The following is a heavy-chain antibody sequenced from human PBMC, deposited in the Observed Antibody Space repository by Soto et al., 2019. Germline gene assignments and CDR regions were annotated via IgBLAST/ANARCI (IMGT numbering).Heavy chain of an antibody. V-gene: IGHV3-23*01. CDR2: ISGSGGST. CDR1: GFTFSSYA. J-gene: IGHJ4*02. Sequence: EVQLLESGGGLVQPGGSLRLSCAASGFTFSSYAMSWVRHAPGKGLEWVSAISGSGGSTYYADSVKGRFTISRDNSKNTLYLHMNSLRAEDTAVYYRAKDKRAGVTMVRGASDYWGQGTLVTVSS. CDR3: AKDKRAGVTMVRGASDY. D-gene: IGHD3-10*01.